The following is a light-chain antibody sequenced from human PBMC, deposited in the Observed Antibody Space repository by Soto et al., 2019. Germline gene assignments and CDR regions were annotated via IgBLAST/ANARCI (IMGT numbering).Light chain of an antibody. V-gene: IGLV1-40*01. CDR3: QSYDSSLSGSV. J-gene: IGLJ2*01. CDR1: SSNIGAGYD. Sequence: QAVVTQPPSVSGAPGQRVTISCTGSSSNIGAGYDVHWYQQLPGTAPKLLIYGNSNRPSGVPDRFSGSTSASLAITGLQAEDEADYYCQSYDSSLSGSVFGGGTKLTVL. CDR2: GNS.